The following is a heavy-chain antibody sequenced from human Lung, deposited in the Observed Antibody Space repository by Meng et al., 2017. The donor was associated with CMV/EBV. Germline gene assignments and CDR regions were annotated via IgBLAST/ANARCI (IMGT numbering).Heavy chain of an antibody. Sequence: CKASGYTFTEYYMHWVRQAPGQGLEWMGWINPNSGGTNYAQKFRGRVTMTRHTSINTAYMELSRLRSDDTAVYYCARDPVVPAALDYWGQGTLVTVSS. CDR3: ARDPVVPAALDY. J-gene: IGHJ4*02. D-gene: IGHD2-2*01. CDR1: GYTFTEYY. V-gene: IGHV1-2*02. CDR2: INPNSGGT.